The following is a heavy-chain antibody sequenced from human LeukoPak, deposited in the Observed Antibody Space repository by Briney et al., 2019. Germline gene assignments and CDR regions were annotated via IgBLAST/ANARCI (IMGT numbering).Heavy chain of an antibody. V-gene: IGHV3-23*01. J-gene: IGHJ4*02. Sequence: GGSLRLSCAASGFTFSSYAMSWVCQAPGKGLEWVSAISGSGGSTYYADSVKGRFTISRDNSKNTLYLQMNSLRAEDTAVYYCAKDSLGITMIVVVLDYWGQGTLVTVSS. D-gene: IGHD3-22*01. CDR3: AKDSLGITMIVVVLDY. CDR2: ISGSGGST. CDR1: GFTFSSYA.